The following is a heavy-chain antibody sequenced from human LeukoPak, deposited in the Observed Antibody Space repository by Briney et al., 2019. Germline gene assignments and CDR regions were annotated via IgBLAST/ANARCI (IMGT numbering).Heavy chain of an antibody. CDR1: GFTFSSYA. V-gene: IGHV3-30*04. J-gene: IGHJ3*02. CDR2: ISYDGSNK. CDR3: ASRDRRFLQWDDAFDI. D-gene: IGHD1-26*01. Sequence: PGGSLRLSCAASGFTFSSYAMHWVRQAPGKGLAWVAVISYDGSNKYYADSVKGRFTISRDNSKNTLYLQMNSLRAADTAVYYCASRDRRFLQWDDAFDIWGQGTMVTVSS.